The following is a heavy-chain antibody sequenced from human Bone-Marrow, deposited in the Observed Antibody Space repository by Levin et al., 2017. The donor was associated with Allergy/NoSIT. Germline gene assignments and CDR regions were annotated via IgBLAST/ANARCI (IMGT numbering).Heavy chain of an antibody. Sequence: VASVKVSCKASGGSLNNYAISWVRQAPGQGLEWMGGIIPSFGATNYAQTFQDRVTITADESTNRAYMELRGLRSEDTDVYYCARGVRFLEWLSNPRHYYYYGMDVWGQGTTVTVSS. CDR1: GGSLNNYA. J-gene: IGHJ6*02. CDR2: IIPSFGAT. D-gene: IGHD3-3*01. CDR3: ARGVRFLEWLSNPRHYYYYGMDV. V-gene: IGHV1-69*13.